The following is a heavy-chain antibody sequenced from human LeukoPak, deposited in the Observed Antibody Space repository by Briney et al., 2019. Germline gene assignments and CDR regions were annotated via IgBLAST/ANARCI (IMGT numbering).Heavy chain of an antibody. CDR1: GFTFSSYE. CDR2: ISSSGSTI. CDR3: ARVSSWSFDY. D-gene: IGHD6-13*01. Sequence: PGGSLRLSCAASGFTFSSYEMNWVRQAPGKGLEWVSYISSSGSTIYYADSVKGRFTISRDNAKNSLYLQMNSLRAEDTAVYSCARVSSWSFDYWGQGTLVTVSS. V-gene: IGHV3-48*03. J-gene: IGHJ4*02.